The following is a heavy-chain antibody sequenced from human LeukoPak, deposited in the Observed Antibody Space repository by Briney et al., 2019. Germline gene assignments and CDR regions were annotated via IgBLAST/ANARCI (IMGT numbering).Heavy chain of an antibody. J-gene: IGHJ4*02. CDR2: INHSGST. V-gene: IGHV4-34*01. CDR3: ARGLVDY. CDR1: GGSFSGYY. Sequence: SETLSLTCAVYGGSFSGYYWSWIRQPPGKGLEWIGEINHSGSTNYNPSLKSRVTISVDTSKNQFSLKLSSVTAADTAVYYCARGLVDYWGQGTLVTVSS.